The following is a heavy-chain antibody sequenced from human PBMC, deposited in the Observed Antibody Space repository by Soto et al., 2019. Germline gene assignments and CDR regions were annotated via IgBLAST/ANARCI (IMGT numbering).Heavy chain of an antibody. CDR2: IYPGDSDT. CDR1: GYRFSTYW. J-gene: IGHJ4*02. V-gene: IGHV5-51*01. CDR3: ARLGGIVDTGTWIQ. D-gene: IGHD1-26*01. Sequence: GESLKISCXASGYRFSTYWIGWVRQRPGKGPEWMAIIYPGDSDTRENPSFQGQVTISADKSSNTVHLQWRSLKASDTAIYYCARLGGIVDTGTWIQWGQGTPVTVSS.